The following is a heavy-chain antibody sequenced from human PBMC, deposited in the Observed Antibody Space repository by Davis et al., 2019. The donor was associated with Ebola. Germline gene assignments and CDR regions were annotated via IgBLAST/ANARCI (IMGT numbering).Heavy chain of an antibody. CDR2: ISYDGSNK. Sequence: GESLKISCAASGFTFSSYAMHWVRQAPGKGLEWVAVISYDGSNKYYADSVKGRFTISRDNSKNTLYLQMNSLRAEDTAVYYCARDSGDYSNALTWGQGTLVTVSS. V-gene: IGHV3-30-3*01. CDR3: ARDSGDYSNALT. CDR1: GFTFSSYA. D-gene: IGHD4-11*01. J-gene: IGHJ5*02.